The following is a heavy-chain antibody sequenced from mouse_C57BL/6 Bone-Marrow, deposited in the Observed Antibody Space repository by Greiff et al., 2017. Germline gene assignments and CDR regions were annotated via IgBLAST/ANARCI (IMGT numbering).Heavy chain of an antibody. D-gene: IGHD1-1*01. Sequence: VQLQQSGPELVKPGDSVKISCKASGYSFTGYFMNWVMQSHGKSLEWIGRINPYNGHTFYNQKFKGKATLTVDKSSSTAHMELRSLTSEDSAVYYCARDYGSSYLAWFAYWGQGTLVTVSA. CDR3: ARDYGSSYLAWFAY. V-gene: IGHV1-20*01. CDR1: GYSFTGYF. J-gene: IGHJ3*01. CDR2: INPYNGHT.